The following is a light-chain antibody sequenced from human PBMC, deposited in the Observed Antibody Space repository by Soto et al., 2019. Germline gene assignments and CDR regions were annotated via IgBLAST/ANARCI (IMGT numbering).Light chain of an antibody. J-gene: IGLJ2*01. CDR2: DVS. Sequence: QSALTQPASVSGSPGQSITISCTGTSSDVGGYNYVSWYQQHPGKAPKLMIYDVSNRPSGVSNRFSGSKSGNTASLTISGLQGEDEADYYCSSYTSSSTPQVVFGGGTKLTVL. CDR1: SSDVGGYNY. V-gene: IGLV2-14*01. CDR3: SSYTSSSTPQVV.